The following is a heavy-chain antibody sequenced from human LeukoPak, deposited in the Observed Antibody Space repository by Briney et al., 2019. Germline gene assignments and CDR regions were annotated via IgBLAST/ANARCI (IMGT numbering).Heavy chain of an antibody. CDR1: GFTFRSYA. Sequence: PGGSLRLSCAASGFTFRSYAIHWVRQAPGKGLEWVAFISWDGTIKYYADSVKGRFSISRDNSKNTSSLQMNSLRGDDTAIYYCAKAYTRSWYAAFDIWGQGTMVTISS. J-gene: IGHJ3*02. V-gene: IGHV3-30-3*01. D-gene: IGHD6-13*01. CDR3: AKAYTRSWYAAFDI. CDR2: ISWDGTIK.